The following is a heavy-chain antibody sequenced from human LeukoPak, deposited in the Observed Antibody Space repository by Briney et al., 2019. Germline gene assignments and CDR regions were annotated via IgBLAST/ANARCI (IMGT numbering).Heavy chain of an antibody. Sequence: PGGSLRLSCAASGFTFSSYSMNWVRQAPGKGLEWVSYISSSSSTIYYADSVKGRFTISRDNAKNSLYLQMNSLRAEDTAVYYCAKDKAQAYYASGSLVLWGQGTLVTVSS. J-gene: IGHJ4*02. D-gene: IGHD3-10*01. CDR3: AKDKAQAYYASGSLVL. CDR1: GFTFSSYS. CDR2: ISSSSSTI. V-gene: IGHV3-48*01.